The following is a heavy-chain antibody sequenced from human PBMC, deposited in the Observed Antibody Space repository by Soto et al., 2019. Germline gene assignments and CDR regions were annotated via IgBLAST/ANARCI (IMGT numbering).Heavy chain of an antibody. CDR2: INSDGSST. CDR3: ARGGYEDIVLVPAAIYYYYGMDV. D-gene: IGHD2-2*01. CDR1: GFTFSSYW. Sequence: GGSLRLSCAASGFTFSSYWMHWVRQAPGKGLVWVSRINSDGSSTSYADSVKGRFTISRDNAKNTLYLQMNSLRAEDTAVYYCARGGYEDIVLVPAAIYYYYGMDVWGQGTTVTVSS. V-gene: IGHV3-74*01. J-gene: IGHJ6*02.